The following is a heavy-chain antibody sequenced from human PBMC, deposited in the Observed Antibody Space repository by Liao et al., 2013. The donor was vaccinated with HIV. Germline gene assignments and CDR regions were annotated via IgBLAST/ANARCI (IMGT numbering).Heavy chain of an antibody. CDR2: VYTSGDT. Sequence: QMRLQESGPGLVKPSQSLSLTCSVSGDAISGATYYWSWIRQSAGKGLEWIGRVYTSGDTNYNPSLKRRVTMSMDTSRNQFSVRLSSVTAADTAVYFCVRFGQWLVGVDSWGQGTLVTVSS. V-gene: IGHV4-61*02. J-gene: IGHJ4*02. D-gene: IGHD6-19*01. CDR1: GDAISGATYY. CDR3: VRFGQWLVGVDS.